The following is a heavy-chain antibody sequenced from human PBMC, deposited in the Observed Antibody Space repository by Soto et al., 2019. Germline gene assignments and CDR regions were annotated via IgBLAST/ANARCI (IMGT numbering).Heavy chain of an antibody. CDR3: ERDRIAAAGTWYYYYGMHV. CDR2: IWYDGSNK. J-gene: IGHJ6*02. CDR1: GFTFSSYG. Sequence: RSLRLPCPASGFTFSSYGMHWFRQAPGKGLEWVAVIWYDGSNKYYADSVKGRFTISRDNSKNTLYLQMNSLRAEDTAVYYCERDRIAAAGTWYYYYGMHVWGQGTKVTVYS. V-gene: IGHV3-33*01. D-gene: IGHD6-13*01.